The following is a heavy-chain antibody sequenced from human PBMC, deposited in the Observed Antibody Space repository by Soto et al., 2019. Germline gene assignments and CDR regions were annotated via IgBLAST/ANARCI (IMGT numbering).Heavy chain of an antibody. CDR3: ARDSGIAAAGKGVYYYGMDV. CDR1: GFTFSSYA. CDR2: ISYDGSNK. J-gene: IGHJ6*02. V-gene: IGHV3-30-3*01. Sequence: QVQLVESGGGVVQPGRSLRLSCAASGFTFSSYAMHWVRQAPGKGLEWVAVISYDGSNKYYADSVKGRFTISRDNSKNTLYLQMNSLGAEDTAVYYCARDSGIAAAGKGVYYYGMDVWGQGTTVTVSS. D-gene: IGHD6-13*01.